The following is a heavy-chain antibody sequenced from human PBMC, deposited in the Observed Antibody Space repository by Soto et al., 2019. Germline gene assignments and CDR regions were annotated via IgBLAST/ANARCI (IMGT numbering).Heavy chain of an antibody. J-gene: IGHJ6*02. Sequence: SVKVSCKASGGTFSSYAISWVRQAPGQGLEWMGGIIPIFGTANYAQKFQGRVTITADESTSTAYMELSSLRSEDTAVYYCARSLSTTVTPRRYYYYGMDVWGQGTTVTVSS. V-gene: IGHV1-69*13. CDR2: IIPIFGTA. CDR1: GGTFSSYA. CDR3: ARSLSTTVTPRRYYYYGMDV. D-gene: IGHD4-17*01.